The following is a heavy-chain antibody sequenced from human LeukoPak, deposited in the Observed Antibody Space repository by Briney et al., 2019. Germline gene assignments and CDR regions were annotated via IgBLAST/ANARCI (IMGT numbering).Heavy chain of an antibody. D-gene: IGHD6-13*01. J-gene: IGHJ4*02. Sequence: GGSLRLSCVASGFTFSSYFMGWFRQDPGEGLEWVANIKQDGSEKYYVDSVKGRFTISRDNAKSSLYLQMNSLRGEDMTVYYCARYYRDTSRSWYYFDYWGQGTLVTVSS. CDR1: GFTFSSYF. V-gene: IGHV3-7*05. CDR2: IKQDGSEK. CDR3: ARYYRDTSRSWYYFDY.